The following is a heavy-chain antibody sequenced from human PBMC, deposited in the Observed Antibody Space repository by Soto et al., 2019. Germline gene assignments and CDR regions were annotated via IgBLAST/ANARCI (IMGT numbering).Heavy chain of an antibody. V-gene: IGHV4-59*08. J-gene: IGHJ4*02. CDR2: IYYSGST. Sequence: SETLSLTCTVSGGSISSYYWSWIRQPPGKGLEWIGYIYYSGSTNYNPSLKSRVTISVDTSKNQFSLKLSSVTAADTAVYYCARLGYSGYDAPVVFFDYWGQGTLVTVSS. D-gene: IGHD5-12*01. CDR1: GGSISSYY. CDR3: ARLGYSGYDAPVVFFDY.